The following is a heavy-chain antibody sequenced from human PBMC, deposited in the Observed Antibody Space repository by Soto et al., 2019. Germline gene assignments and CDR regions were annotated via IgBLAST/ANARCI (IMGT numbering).Heavy chain of an antibody. CDR3: ARDADTLRPRAKEALDT. CDR2: INAGSGTT. J-gene: IGHJ3*02. CDR1: GYTFSAYT. Sequence: QAQLVQSGAEMKKPGASVQVSCKATGYTFSAYTMNWVGQATGQSLEWLGWINAGSGTTKYSQNSHGRVSITRDTSAPTVYVELTGLTAEYTAVNCLARDADTLRPRAKEALDTWGQGTMVTVPS. D-gene: IGHD2-21*01. V-gene: IGHV1-3*01.